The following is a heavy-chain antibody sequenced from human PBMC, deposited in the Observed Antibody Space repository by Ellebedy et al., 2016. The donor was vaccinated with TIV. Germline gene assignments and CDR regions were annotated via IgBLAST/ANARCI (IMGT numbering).Heavy chain of an antibody. CDR3: ARHIGGVVRGAGACDS. CDR1: GGSMTSYY. V-gene: IGHV4-59*08. Sequence: MPSETLSLTCNVSGGSMTSYYWTWIRQPPGRELEWIGNIYYRGGTIYNPSLKSRVTISVDTSKSQFSLRLKSVTAADTALYFCARHIGGVVRGAGACDSWGQGVHVTVSS. J-gene: IGHJ5*01. D-gene: IGHD3-10*01. CDR2: IYYRGGT.